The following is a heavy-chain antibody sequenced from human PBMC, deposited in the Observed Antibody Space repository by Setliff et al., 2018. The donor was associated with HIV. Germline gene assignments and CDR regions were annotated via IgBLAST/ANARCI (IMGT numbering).Heavy chain of an antibody. V-gene: IGHV4-39*01. CDR1: GGSISSTNYF. CDR2: IYYHGST. Sequence: PSETLSLTCTVSGGSISSTNYFWGWIRQPPGKGLEWIGTIYYHGSTYYNPSLKSRVTISIDTSKNQFSLQLTSVTAADTAVYYCVNSSGAMGDFDSRGQGTLVTVSS. J-gene: IGHJ4*02. D-gene: IGHD3-16*01. CDR3: VNSSGAMGDFDS.